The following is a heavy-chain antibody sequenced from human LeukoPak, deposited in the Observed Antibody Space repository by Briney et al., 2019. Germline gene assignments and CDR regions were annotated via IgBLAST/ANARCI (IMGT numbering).Heavy chain of an antibody. Sequence: GGSLRLSCAASGFTFSSYWMSWVRQAPGKGLEWVSVIYSGGSTYYADSVKGRFTISRDNSKNTLYLQMNSLRAEDTAVYYCAREGGDTAMVEWGQGTLVTVSS. D-gene: IGHD5-18*01. CDR3: AREGGDTAMVE. J-gene: IGHJ4*02. V-gene: IGHV3-66*01. CDR2: IYSGGST. CDR1: GFTFSSYW.